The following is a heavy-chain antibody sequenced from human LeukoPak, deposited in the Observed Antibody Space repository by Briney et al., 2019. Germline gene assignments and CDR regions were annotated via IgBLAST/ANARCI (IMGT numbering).Heavy chain of an antibody. CDR3: AKDRHDSSGYSDY. V-gene: IGHV3-43*02. CDR2: ISGGGGST. CDR1: GFTFDDYD. Sequence: GGSLRLSCAASGFTFDDYDMHWVRQAPGKGLEWVSLISGGGGSTYYADSVKGRFTISRDNSKNSLYLQMNSLRTEDTALYYCAKDRHDSSGYSDYWGQGTLVTVSS. D-gene: IGHD3-22*01. J-gene: IGHJ4*02.